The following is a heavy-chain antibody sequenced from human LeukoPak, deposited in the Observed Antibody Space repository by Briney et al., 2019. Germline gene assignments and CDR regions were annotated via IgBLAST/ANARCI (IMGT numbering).Heavy chain of an antibody. CDR1: GFTFSSYW. CDR2: IKQDGSEK. V-gene: IGHV3-7*01. CDR3: AELGITMIGGV. Sequence: GGSLRLSCAASGFTFSSYWMSWVRQAPGKGLEWVAIIKQDGSEKYYVDSVKGRFTISRDNAKNSLYLQMNSLRAEDTAVYYCAELGITMIGGVWGKGTTVTISS. D-gene: IGHD3-10*02. J-gene: IGHJ6*04.